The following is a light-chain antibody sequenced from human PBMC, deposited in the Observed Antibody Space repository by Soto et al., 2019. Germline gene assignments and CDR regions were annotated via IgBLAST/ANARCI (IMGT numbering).Light chain of an antibody. CDR2: KGT. J-gene: IGLJ1*01. Sequence: QSVLAQPASVSGSPGQSITISCTGTSADVGAYKSVSWYQQLPHKAPQVILYKGTQRPSGVSSRFSGSTSGNAASLTISGLQADDEADYFCCSSAPESTYVFGTGTKVTVL. V-gene: IGLV2-23*01. CDR3: CSSAPESTYV. CDR1: SADVGAYKS.